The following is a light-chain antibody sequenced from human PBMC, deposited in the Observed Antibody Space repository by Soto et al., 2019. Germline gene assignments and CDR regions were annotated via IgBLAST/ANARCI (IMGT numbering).Light chain of an antibody. CDR2: AAP. Sequence: EIVLTQSPGTLSLSPGERATLSCRAGQSIRKNYLAWYQQKSGLAPRLLIYAAPTRATGIPDRFSGSGSGTDFTLTISRLEPEDFAVYYCHQYGTSPYSVGRGTKLEIK. CDR3: HQYGTSPYS. CDR1: QSIRKNY. V-gene: IGKV3-20*01. J-gene: IGKJ2*01.